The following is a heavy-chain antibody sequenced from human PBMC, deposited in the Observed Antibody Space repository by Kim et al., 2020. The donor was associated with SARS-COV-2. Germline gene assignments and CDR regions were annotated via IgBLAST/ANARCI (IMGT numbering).Heavy chain of an antibody. CDR3: ARAYGDYESFDY. Sequence: NYAQKFQGRVTITADESTSTAYMELSSLRSEDTAVYYCARAYGDYESFDYWGQGTLVTVSS. V-gene: IGHV1-69*01. J-gene: IGHJ4*02. D-gene: IGHD4-17*01.